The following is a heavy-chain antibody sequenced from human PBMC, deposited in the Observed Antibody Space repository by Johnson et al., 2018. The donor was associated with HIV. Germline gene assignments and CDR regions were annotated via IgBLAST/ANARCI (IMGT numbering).Heavy chain of an antibody. V-gene: IGHV3-7*05. CDR1: GFTFSNYW. J-gene: IGHJ3*02. CDR3: ARASSGWSLGGAFDI. D-gene: IGHD6-19*01. Sequence: VQLVESGGGVERPGGSLRLSCAASGFTFSNYWMNWVRRAPGKGLEWVANIKEDGNARYYVDSVRGRFTISRDNANNSLYLQMNSLRAEDTAIYYCARASSGWSLGGAFDIWGQGTVVTVSS. CDR2: IKEDGNAR.